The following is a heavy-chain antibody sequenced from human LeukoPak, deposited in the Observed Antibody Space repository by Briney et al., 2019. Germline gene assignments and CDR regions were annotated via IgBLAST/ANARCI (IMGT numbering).Heavy chain of an antibody. D-gene: IGHD6-13*01. CDR3: ARGIGAATVTDAFDI. CDR1: GYSFTSYW. Sequence: GESLKISCKGSGYSFTSYWIGWVRQMPGKGLEWMGIVYPGDFDTRYSLSFQGQVTISADKSISTAYLQWSSLKASDTAMYYCARGIGAATVTDAFDIWGQGTMVTVSS. J-gene: IGHJ3*02. V-gene: IGHV5-51*01. CDR2: VYPGDFDT.